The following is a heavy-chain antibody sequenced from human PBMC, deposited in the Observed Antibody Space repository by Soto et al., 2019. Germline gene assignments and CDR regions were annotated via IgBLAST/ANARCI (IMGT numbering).Heavy chain of an antibody. CDR1: GGSFSGYY. D-gene: IGHD2-2*02. V-gene: IGHV4-34*01. CDR3: TRDIVVVPAAIPMDV. J-gene: IGHJ6*02. CDR2: INHSGST. Sequence: PSETLSLTCAVYGGSFSGYYWSWIRQPPGKGLEWIGEINHSGSTNYNPSLESRVTISVDTSKNQFSLKLSSVTAADTAVYYCTRDIVVVPAAIPMDVWGQGTTVTVSS.